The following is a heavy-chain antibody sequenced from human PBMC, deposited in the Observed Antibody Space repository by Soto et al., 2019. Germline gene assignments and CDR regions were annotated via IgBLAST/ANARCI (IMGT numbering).Heavy chain of an antibody. D-gene: IGHD3-10*01. CDR1: GYTFTAYY. CDR2: INPNGGGT. V-gene: IGHV1-2*02. CDR3: ARPVHTMIQGVRFRVDQ. J-gene: IGHJ4*02. Sequence: QVQLVQSGAEMKKPGASVKVSCEASGYTFTAYYIHWVRQAPGQGLEWMGWINPNGGGTKYAQKFQGRVTMTRDTSINTAYMELTRLTSDDTAVYYCARPVHTMIQGVRFRVDQWGQGTLVTVSS.